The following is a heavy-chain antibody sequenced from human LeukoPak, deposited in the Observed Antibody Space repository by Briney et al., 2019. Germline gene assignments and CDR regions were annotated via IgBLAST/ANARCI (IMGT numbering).Heavy chain of an antibody. J-gene: IGHJ4*02. D-gene: IGHD3-9*01. CDR2: ISSDGNTE. CDR3: ARDTLNGPFVISLDY. V-gene: IGHV3-48*03. Sequence: GGSLRLSCAASGFSFSPYPMNWVRQAPGKGLEWVSHISSDGNTEYYVDAPRGRFTMSRDNAKNSLFLQINSLRAEDTAAYYCARDTLNGPFVISLDYWGQGALVTVSS. CDR1: GFSFSPYP.